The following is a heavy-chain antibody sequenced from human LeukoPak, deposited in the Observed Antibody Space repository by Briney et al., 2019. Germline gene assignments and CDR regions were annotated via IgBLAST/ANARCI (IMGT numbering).Heavy chain of an antibody. V-gene: IGHV4-59*01. J-gene: IGHJ4*02. CDR2: IYYSGST. CDR3: ASSPRYNWNYLYYFDY. D-gene: IGHD1-7*01. Sequence: SETLSLTCTVSGGSISSYYWSWIRQPPGKGLEWIGYIYYSGSTNYNPSLKSRVTISVDTSKNQFSLKLRSVTAADTAVYYCASSPRYNWNYLYYFDYWGQGTLVTVSS. CDR1: GGSISSYY.